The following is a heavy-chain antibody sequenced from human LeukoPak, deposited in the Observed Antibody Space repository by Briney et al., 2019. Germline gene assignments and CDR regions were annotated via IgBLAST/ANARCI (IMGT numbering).Heavy chain of an antibody. CDR3: AKVRAPRQYYFDY. D-gene: IGHD1-26*01. CDR2: ISGSGGRT. Sequence: PGGTLRLSCAASGFTFSSDVMSWVRQAPGKGLEWVSAISGSGGRTYYADSVKGRFTISRDNSKNTLYLQMNSLRAEDTAVYCCAKVRAPRQYYFDYWGQGTLVTVSS. CDR1: GFTFSSDV. V-gene: IGHV3-23*01. J-gene: IGHJ4*02.